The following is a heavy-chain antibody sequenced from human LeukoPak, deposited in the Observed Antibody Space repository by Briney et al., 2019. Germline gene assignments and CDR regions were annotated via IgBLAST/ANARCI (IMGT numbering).Heavy chain of an antibody. CDR3: ARGHSSGSLDHWYFDL. CDR1: GLTVSSNY. J-gene: IGHJ2*01. CDR2: IYSGGSI. V-gene: IGHV3-66*01. Sequence: GGSLRLSCAASGLTVSSNYMSWVRQAPGKGLEWVSIIYSGGSIYYADSVKGRFTISRDNSQNTLYLQMNNLRAEDTAVYYCARGHSSGSLDHWYFDLWGRGTLVTVSS. D-gene: IGHD6-19*01.